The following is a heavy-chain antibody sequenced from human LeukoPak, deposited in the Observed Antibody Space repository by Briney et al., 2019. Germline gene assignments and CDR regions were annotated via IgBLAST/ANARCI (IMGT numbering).Heavy chain of an antibody. Sequence: VKPGGSPRLSCAASGFTFSSYSMTWVRPAPGKGLEWVSSISSSSSYIYYADSVKGRFTISRDNAKNSLYLQMNSLRAEDTAVYYCARDTSRGGYNFVDYWGQGTLVTVSS. J-gene: IGHJ4*02. CDR3: ARDTSRGGYNFVDY. V-gene: IGHV3-21*01. CDR1: GFTFSSYS. D-gene: IGHD5-24*01. CDR2: ISSSSSYI.